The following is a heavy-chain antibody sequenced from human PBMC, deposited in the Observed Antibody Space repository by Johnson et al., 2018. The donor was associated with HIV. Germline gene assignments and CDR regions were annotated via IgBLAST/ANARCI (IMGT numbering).Heavy chain of an antibody. J-gene: IGHJ3*02. CDR3: AKGECSSTNCYWGIDAFDI. D-gene: IGHD2-2*01. Sequence: QVQLVESGGGLVKPGGSLRLSCAASGFTFSSYGMHWVRQAPGKGLEWVAVIWYDGSNKYYADSVKGRFTISRDNSKNMLYLQMNSLRVEDTAVYYCAKGECSSTNCYWGIDAFDIWGQGTMVTVSS. CDR1: GFTFSSYG. V-gene: IGHV3-33*06. CDR2: IWYDGSNK.